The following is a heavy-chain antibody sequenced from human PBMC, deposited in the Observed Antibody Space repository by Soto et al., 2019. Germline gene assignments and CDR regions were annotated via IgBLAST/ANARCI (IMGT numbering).Heavy chain of an antibody. D-gene: IGHD5-18*01. Sequence: QVQLVQSGAEVKKPGASVKVSCKASGYTFTSYGISWVRQAPGQGLEWMGWINAYNGNTNYAQKLQGRVTMTTDTATSTAYVELRSLRSDATAVYYCARDVGYGLIDYWGQGTLVTVSS. CDR1: GYTFTSYG. CDR3: ARDVGYGLIDY. CDR2: INAYNGNT. J-gene: IGHJ4*02. V-gene: IGHV1-18*01.